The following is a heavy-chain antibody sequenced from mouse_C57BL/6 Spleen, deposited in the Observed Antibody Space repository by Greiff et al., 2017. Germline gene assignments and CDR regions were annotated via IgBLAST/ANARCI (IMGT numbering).Heavy chain of an antibody. J-gene: IGHJ4*01. V-gene: IGHV1-4*01. D-gene: IGHD1-1*01. CDR1: GYTFTSYT. Sequence: QVQLQQSGAELARPGASVKMSCKASGYTFTSYTMHWVKQRPGQGLEWIGYINPSSGYTKYNQKFKDKATLTADKSSSTAYMQLRSLTSEDSAVYYCAREDYYGSSYVLYAMDYWGQGTSVTVSS. CDR3: AREDYYGSSYVLYAMDY. CDR2: INPSSGYT.